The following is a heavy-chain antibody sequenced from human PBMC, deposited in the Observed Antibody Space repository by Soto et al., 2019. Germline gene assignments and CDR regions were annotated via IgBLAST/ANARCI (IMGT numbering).Heavy chain of an antibody. CDR1: GGSISTTNW. CDR3: ASGFDSDGLYNGGHP. D-gene: IGHD3-22*01. V-gene: IGHV4-4*02. Sequence: VQLQESGPGLVKPSGTLSLTCTVSGGSISTTNWWSWVRQSPGKGLEWIGEILHIGSTNYNPSLKSRVTISIAESKHQFLLRLSSVTAADTAVYYCASGFDSDGLYNGGHPWGQGTLVSVSS. CDR2: ILHIGST. J-gene: IGHJ5*02.